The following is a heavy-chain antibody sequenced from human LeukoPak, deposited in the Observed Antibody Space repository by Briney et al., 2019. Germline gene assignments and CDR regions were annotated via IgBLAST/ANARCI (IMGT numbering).Heavy chain of an antibody. Sequence: PGGSLRLSCAASGFTFSSYWMHWVRQAPGKGLVWVSRINSDGSSTSYADSVKGRFTISRDNAKNTLYLQMNSLRAEDTAVYYCARDRYSSGWWIGMGRSRALYYYGMDVWGQGTTVTVSS. CDR2: INSDGSST. V-gene: IGHV3-74*01. CDR3: ARDRYSSGWWIGMGRSRALYYYGMDV. J-gene: IGHJ6*02. D-gene: IGHD6-19*01. CDR1: GFTFSSYW.